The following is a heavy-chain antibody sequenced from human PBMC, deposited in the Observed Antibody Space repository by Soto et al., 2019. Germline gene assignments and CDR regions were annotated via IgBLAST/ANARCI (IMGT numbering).Heavy chain of an antibody. CDR2: IYYSGST. Sequence: QVQLQESGPGLVKPSETLSLTCTVSGGSISSYYWSWIRQPPGKGLEWIGYIYYSGSTNYNPSLQSRVTISVDTSKNQFSLKLTSVTAADTAVYYCARYTWYFDLWGRGTLVTVSS. V-gene: IGHV4-59*08. CDR1: GGSISSYY. CDR3: ARYTWYFDL. J-gene: IGHJ2*01. D-gene: IGHD2-2*02.